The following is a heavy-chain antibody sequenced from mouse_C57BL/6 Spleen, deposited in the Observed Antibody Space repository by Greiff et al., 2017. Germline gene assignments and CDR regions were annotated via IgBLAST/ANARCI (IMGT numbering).Heavy chain of an antibody. J-gene: IGHJ2*01. CDR3: ARGAPIITTVVAVDY. CDR1: GYTFTDYY. V-gene: IGHV1-26*01. CDR2: INPNNGGT. Sequence: EVQLQQSGPELVKPGASVKISCKASGYTFTDYYMNWVKQSHGKSLEWIGDINPNNGGTSYNQKFKGKATLTVDKSSSTAYMELRSLTSEDSAVYYCARGAPIITTVVAVDYWGQGTTLTVSS. D-gene: IGHD1-1*01.